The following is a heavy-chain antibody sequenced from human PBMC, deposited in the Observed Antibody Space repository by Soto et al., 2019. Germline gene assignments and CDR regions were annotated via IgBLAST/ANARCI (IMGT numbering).Heavy chain of an antibody. D-gene: IGHD3-3*01. CDR3: RVESRGFDY. V-gene: IGHV3-7*01. CDR2: IKQDGTEK. Sequence: GGSLRLSCTASGFAFSNYWMTWVRQAPGKGLDWVANIKQDGTEKNYMDSVKGRFTISRDNANNALFLQMSSLRAEDTAVYYCRVESRGFDYWGQGTLVTVSS. CDR1: GFAFSNYW. J-gene: IGHJ4*02.